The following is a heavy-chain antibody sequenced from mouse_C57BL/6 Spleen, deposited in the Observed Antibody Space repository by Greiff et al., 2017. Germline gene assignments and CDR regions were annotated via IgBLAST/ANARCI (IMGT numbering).Heavy chain of an antibody. CDR1: GYTFTVYG. CDR3: ARSPGSDGEV. J-gene: IGHJ1*03. D-gene: IGHD3-2*02. Sequence: QVQLQQSGAELARPGASVKLSCTASGYTFTVYGISWVKQRTGQGLEWIGGIYPRSGNTYYNAKFQGKATLTADKSSSTAYMELRSLTSEDAAVYFCARSPGSDGEVWGTGTTVTVSS. V-gene: IGHV1-81*01. CDR2: IYPRSGNT.